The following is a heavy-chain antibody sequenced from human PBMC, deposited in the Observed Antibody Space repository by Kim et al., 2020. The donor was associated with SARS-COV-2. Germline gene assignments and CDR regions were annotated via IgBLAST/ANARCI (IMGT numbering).Heavy chain of an antibody. CDR1: GFTFSIYA. CDR2: ISGSGGST. CDR3: ATYVWRCYRYTHFDY. J-gene: IGHJ4*02. V-gene: IGHV3-23*01. Sequence: GGSLRLSCAASGFTFSIYAMSWVRQAPGKGLEWVSAISGSGGSTDYADSVKGRFTISRDNSKNTLYLQMNSLRAEDTAVYYCATYVWRCYRYTHFDYWGQGTLVTVSS. D-gene: IGHD3-16*02.